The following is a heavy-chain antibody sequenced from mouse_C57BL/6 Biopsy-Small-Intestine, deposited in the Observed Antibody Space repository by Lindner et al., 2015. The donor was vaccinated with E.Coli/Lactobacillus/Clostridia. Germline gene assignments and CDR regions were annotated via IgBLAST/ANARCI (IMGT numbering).Heavy chain of an antibody. CDR2: FDPEDGET. D-gene: IGHD2-4*01. Sequence: SVKVSCKAPRHALTEFSMHWVRQTPGKGLEWMGGFDPEDGETIYAQKFQGRVSMTEDTSTDTAYMELSSLRSEDTAVYYCVRKFFGVIGDRFDPWGQGTLVTVSS. V-gene: IGHV1-83*01. CDR1: RHALTEFS. CDR3: VRKFFGVIGDRFDP. J-gene: IGHJ4*01.